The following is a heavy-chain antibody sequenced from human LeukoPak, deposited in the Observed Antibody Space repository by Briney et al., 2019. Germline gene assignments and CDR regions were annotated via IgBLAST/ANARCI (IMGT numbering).Heavy chain of an antibody. V-gene: IGHV3-23*01. Sequence: GGSLRLSCVASGLTFSSHAMTWVRQTPGKGLEWVSGITGSGGTTYHADSVKGRFTISRDNSKNTLYLQMNNLRAEDTAVYYCAKFPLTPLLWFGEPYYFDYWGQGTLVTVSS. CDR3: AKFPLTPLLWFGEPYYFDY. CDR2: ITGSGGTT. D-gene: IGHD3-10*01. J-gene: IGHJ4*02. CDR1: GLTFSSHA.